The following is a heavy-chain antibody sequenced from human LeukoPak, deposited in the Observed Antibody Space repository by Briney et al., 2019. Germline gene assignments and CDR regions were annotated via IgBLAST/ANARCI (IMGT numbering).Heavy chain of an antibody. V-gene: IGHV3-23*01. CDR3: AKDLEAYGSGSYYFDY. D-gene: IGHD3-10*01. CDR2: ISGSGGST. CDR1: GFTFSSYA. Sequence: PGGSLRLSCAASGFTFSSYAMSWVRQAPGKGLEWVSAISGSGGSTYYADSVKGRFTISRDNSKNKLYLQLNSLRAEDTAVYYCAKDLEAYGSGSYYFDYCGQGTLVTVSS. J-gene: IGHJ4*02.